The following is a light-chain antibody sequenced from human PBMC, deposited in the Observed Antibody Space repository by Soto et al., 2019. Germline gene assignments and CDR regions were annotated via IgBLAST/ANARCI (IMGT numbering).Light chain of an antibody. J-gene: IGKJ4*01. Sequence: DIQMTQSPSSVSASVGDRATITCRPSQGISCWLAWYLQKPGKAPKPLIYAASSLQSEGPSRFSGSGSGTDFTLTISSLQPEDFATYYSQQANSFPLTVGGGTKVEIK. CDR1: QGISCW. CDR2: AAS. V-gene: IGKV1-12*01. CDR3: QQANSFPLT.